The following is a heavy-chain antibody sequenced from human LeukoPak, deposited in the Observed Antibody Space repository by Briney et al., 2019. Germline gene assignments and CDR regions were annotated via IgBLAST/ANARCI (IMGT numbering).Heavy chain of an antibody. D-gene: IGHD5-18*01. J-gene: IGHJ4*02. CDR1: GYTFTSYY. CDR3: ARGGLQLLAPLDY. CDR2: INPSAVST. V-gene: IGHV1-46*01. Sequence: NFSCKASGYTFTSYYMHCVRQAPGQRLERMGIINPSAVSTSYAQKFQGRVTMTRDTSTSTVYMELSSLRSEDTAVYYCARGGLQLLAPLDYWGQGTMVTVSS.